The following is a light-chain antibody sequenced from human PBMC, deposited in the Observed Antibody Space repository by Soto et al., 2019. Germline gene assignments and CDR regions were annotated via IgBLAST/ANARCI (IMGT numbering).Light chain of an antibody. J-gene: IGKJ1*01. CDR3: QVSDSTWT. CDR1: RSISTY. Sequence: DIQMTQSPSSLSASVGDRVTITCRASRSISTYLNWYQQKPGKAPNLLIYAASSLQSGVPSRFSGSGSGTDFTLTISSLQPEDCATYYCQVSDSTWTFGQGTKVQIK. V-gene: IGKV1-39*01. CDR2: AAS.